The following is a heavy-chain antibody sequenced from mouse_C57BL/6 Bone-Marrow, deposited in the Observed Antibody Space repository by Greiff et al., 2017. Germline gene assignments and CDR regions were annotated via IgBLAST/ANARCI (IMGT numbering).Heavy chain of an antibody. CDR2: ISYDGSN. CDR1: GYSITSGYY. J-gene: IGHJ2*01. CDR3: AHYGNYPYYFDY. Sequence: ESGPGLVKPSQSLSLTCSVTGYSITSGYYWNWIRQFPGNKLEWMGYISYDGSNNYNPSLKNRISITRDTSKNQFFLKLNSVTTEDTATYYCAHYGNYPYYFDYWGQGTTLTVSS. V-gene: IGHV3-6*01. D-gene: IGHD2-1*01.